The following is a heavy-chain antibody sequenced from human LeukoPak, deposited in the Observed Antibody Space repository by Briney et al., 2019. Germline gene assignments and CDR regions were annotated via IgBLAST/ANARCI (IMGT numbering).Heavy chain of an antibody. CDR3: ANAHRGGWYGHWYFDL. J-gene: IGHJ2*01. CDR1: GFTFSSYA. CDR2: ISGSGGST. Sequence: GGSLRLSCAASGFTFSSYAMSWVRQAPGKGLEWVSAISGSGGSTYYADSVKGRFTISRDNSKNTLYLQMNSLRAEDTAVYYCANAHRGGWYGHWYFDLWGRGTLVTVSS. V-gene: IGHV3-23*01. D-gene: IGHD6-19*01.